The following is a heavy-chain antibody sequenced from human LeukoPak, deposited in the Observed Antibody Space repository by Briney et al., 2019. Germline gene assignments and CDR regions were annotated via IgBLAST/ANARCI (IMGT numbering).Heavy chain of an antibody. Sequence: GGSLRLSCAASGFTFSSYAMHWVRQAPGKGLEWVAVISYDGSNKYYADSVKSRFTISRDNSKNTLYLQMNSLRAEETAVYYCARGGIAVAGTSPGLDYWGQGTLVTVSS. D-gene: IGHD6-19*01. V-gene: IGHV3-30*04. CDR1: GFTFSSYA. J-gene: IGHJ4*02. CDR3: ARGGIAVAGTSPGLDY. CDR2: ISYDGSNK.